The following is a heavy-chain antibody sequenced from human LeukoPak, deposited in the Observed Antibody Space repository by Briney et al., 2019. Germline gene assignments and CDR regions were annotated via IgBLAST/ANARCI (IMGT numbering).Heavy chain of an antibody. V-gene: IGHV1-2*02. CDR2: INPNSGGT. D-gene: IGHD3-10*01. Sequence: GASVKVSCKASGYTFTGYYIHWVRQAPGQGLEWMGWINPNSGGTNYAQKFQGRVTMTRDTSISTAYMELSRLRSDDTAVYYCARDLSDTSYYYYFFDCWGQGTLVTVSS. CDR3: ARDLSDTSYYYYFFDC. J-gene: IGHJ4*02. CDR1: GYTFTGYY.